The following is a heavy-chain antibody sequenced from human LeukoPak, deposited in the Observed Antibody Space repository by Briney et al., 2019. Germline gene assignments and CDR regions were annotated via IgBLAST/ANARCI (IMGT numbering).Heavy chain of an antibody. CDR1: GFTFSSYA. D-gene: IGHD3-22*01. CDR2: ISSNGGST. J-gene: IGHJ4*02. Sequence: GGSLRLSCAASGFTFSSYAMHWVRQAPGKGLEYVSAISSNGGSTYYADSVKGRFTISRDNSKNTLYLQMSSLRAEDTAVYYCVKGQTYYYDSSAHGEFDYWGQGTLVTVSS. CDR3: VKGQTYYYDSSAHGEFDY. V-gene: IGHV3-64D*06.